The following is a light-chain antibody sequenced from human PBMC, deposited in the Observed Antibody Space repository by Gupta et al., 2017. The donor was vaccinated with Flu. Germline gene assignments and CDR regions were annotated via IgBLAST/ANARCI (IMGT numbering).Light chain of an antibody. V-gene: IGKV1-5*03. CDR3: QQYNNYPYT. Sequence: DIQMTQSPSTLSASVGDRVTITCRASQSINIWLAWYQQKPGKAPGLLIYKASNLERGVPSRFSGSGSGTEFTLAISSLQPDVVATYYCQQYNNYPYTFGQGTKLEIK. CDR1: QSINIW. J-gene: IGKJ2*01. CDR2: KAS.